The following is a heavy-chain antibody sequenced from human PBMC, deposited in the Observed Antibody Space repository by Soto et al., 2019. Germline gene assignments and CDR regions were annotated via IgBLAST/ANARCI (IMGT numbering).Heavy chain of an antibody. V-gene: IGHV3-23*01. Sequence: GGSLRLSCAASGFTFSSHAMSWARQAPGKGLEWVSAISGSGGSTYYADSVKGRFTISVDTSKNQFSLKRTSVTAADTAVYYCARMGDFWSGPGELDPWGQGTLVTVSS. CDR2: ISGSGGST. J-gene: IGHJ5*02. CDR3: ARMGDFWSGPGELDP. CDR1: GFTFSSHA. D-gene: IGHD3-3*01.